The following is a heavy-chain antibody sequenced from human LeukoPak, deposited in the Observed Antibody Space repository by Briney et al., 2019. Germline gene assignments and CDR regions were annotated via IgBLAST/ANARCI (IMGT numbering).Heavy chain of an antibody. J-gene: IGHJ5*02. V-gene: IGHV5-51*01. CDR3: AIVVVVAATPRYFDP. CDR1: GYSFTSYW. Sequence: GEALKISCKGSGYSFTSYWIGWVRQMPGKGLEWLGIIYPGDSDTRYSPSFQGQVTISADKSISTAYLQWSSLKASDTAIYYCAIVVVVAATPRYFDPWGQGTLDTVSS. CDR2: IYPGDSDT. D-gene: IGHD2-15*01.